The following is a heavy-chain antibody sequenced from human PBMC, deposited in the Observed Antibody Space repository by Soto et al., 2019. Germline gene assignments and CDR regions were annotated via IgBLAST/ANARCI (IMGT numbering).Heavy chain of an antibody. Sequence: QVQLQESGPGLVTPSGTLSLTCAVSGGSISSHYWWSWVRQPPGKGLEWIGEIYHSGSANSNPSLTSQVTIAVDKSKNQFSLKLDSVTAADTAVSYCASFSSIRCRSAFDIWGQGTMVTVTS. D-gene: IGHD2-2*01. V-gene: IGHV4-4*02. CDR2: IYHSGSA. CDR1: GGSISSHYW. CDR3: ASFSSIRCRSAFDI. J-gene: IGHJ3*02.